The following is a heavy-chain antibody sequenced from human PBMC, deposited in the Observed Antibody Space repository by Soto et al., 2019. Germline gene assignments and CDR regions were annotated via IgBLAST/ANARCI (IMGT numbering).Heavy chain of an antibody. Sequence: QVQLVQSGAEMKKPGSSVKVSCRSGGGTFSSYTVSWVRQAPGQGLEWMGRVIPILGVTNYARKFQGRVSITAEKSTSTAYMELRSLRSEDSGVYYCARRRYCGADCYSQYYYAMDVWGQGTTVTVSS. V-gene: IGHV1-69*02. CDR2: VIPILGVT. CDR1: GGTFSSYT. J-gene: IGHJ6*02. CDR3: ARRRYCGADCYSQYYYAMDV. D-gene: IGHD2-21*02.